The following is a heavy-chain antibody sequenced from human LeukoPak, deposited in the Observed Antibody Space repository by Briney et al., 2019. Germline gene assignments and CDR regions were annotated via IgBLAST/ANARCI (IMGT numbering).Heavy chain of an antibody. V-gene: IGHV7-4-1*02. CDR2: INTDTGNP. D-gene: IGHD2-2*01. Sequence: GASVKVSCKASGYTFTNYAMNWVRQAPGQGLEWMGWINTDTGNPTYAQGFTRRLVFSLDTSASTAYLQISSLKAEDTAVYYCARTLFGDRYQLLHNWFDPWGQGTLVTVSS. CDR1: GYTFTNYA. J-gene: IGHJ5*02. CDR3: ARTLFGDRYQLLHNWFDP.